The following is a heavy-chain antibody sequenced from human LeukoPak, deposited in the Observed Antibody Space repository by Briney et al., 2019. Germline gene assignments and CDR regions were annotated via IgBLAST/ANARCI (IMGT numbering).Heavy chain of an antibody. J-gene: IGHJ4*02. V-gene: IGHV3-74*01. D-gene: IGHD2-15*01. Sequence: GGSLRLSCAASGFTFSSYWMHWVRQAPGKGPVWVSRINNDGSGTTYADSVKGRFTISRDDAKNTLYLQMNSLRAEDTAVYYCARDVSEYPYPEVTLDYWGQGTLVTVSS. CDR3: ARDVSEYPYPEVTLDY. CDR2: INNDGSGT. CDR1: GFTFSSYW.